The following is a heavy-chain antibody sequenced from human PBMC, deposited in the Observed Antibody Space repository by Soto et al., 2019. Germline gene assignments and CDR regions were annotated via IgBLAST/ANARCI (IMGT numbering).Heavy chain of an antibody. V-gene: IGHV4-34*01. Sequence: QVQLQQWGAGLLKPSETLSLTCAVYGGSFSGYYWSWIRQPPGKGLEWIGEINHSGSTNYNPSLKSRVTISVDTSKTQFSLKLSSVTAADTAVYYCAREGGYYFDYWGQGTLVTVSS. CDR3: AREGGYYFDY. J-gene: IGHJ4*02. CDR2: INHSGST. CDR1: GGSFSGYY. D-gene: IGHD1-26*01.